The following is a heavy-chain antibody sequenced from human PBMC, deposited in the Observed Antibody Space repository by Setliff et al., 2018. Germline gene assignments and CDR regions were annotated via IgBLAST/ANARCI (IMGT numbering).Heavy chain of an antibody. CDR2: INTNTGNP. Sequence: ASVKVSCKASGYTSTSYAMNWVRQAPGQGLEWMGWINTNTGNPTYAQGFTGRFVFSLDTSVSTAYLQISSLKAEDTAVYYCAISRYDFWSGYYFDYWGKGTTVTVSS. CDR1: GYTSTSYA. J-gene: IGHJ6*04. V-gene: IGHV7-4-1*02. CDR3: AISRYDFWSGYYFDY. D-gene: IGHD3-3*01.